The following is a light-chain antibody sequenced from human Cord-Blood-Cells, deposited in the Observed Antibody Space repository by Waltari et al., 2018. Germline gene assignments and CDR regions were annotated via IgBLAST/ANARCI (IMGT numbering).Light chain of an antibody. Sequence: QSALTQPASVSGSPGQSITISCTGTSSDVGSYNLVSWYQQHPGKAPNLMICDVSKRASGVSNRCSGSKSGNTACLTHSGLQAEDEADYYCSSYTSSSTLVFGGGTKLTVL. V-gene: IGLV2-14*02. CDR2: DVS. CDR3: SSYTSSSTLV. CDR1: SSDVGSYNL. J-gene: IGLJ2*01.